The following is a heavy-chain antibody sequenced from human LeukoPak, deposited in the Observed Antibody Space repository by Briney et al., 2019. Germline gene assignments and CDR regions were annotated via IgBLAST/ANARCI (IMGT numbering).Heavy chain of an antibody. Sequence: PSETLSLTCDVSGGSVTSTNWWTWFRQPPGKGLEWIGEVHPDGRTNYNPSLKSRLVMSADLPENHISLKLTSVTAADTAVYYCAREGGFYRPLDYSGQGTLVTVSS. V-gene: IGHV4-4*02. J-gene: IGHJ4*02. CDR2: VHPDGRT. CDR3: AREGGFYRPLDY. D-gene: IGHD6-25*01. CDR1: GGSVTSTNW.